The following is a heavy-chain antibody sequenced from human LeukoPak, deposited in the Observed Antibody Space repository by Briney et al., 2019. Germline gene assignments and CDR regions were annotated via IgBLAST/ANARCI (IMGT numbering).Heavy chain of an antibody. Sequence: SETLSLTCAVYGGSSSGYYWSWIRQPPGKGLEWIGEINHSGSTNYNPSLKSRVTISVETSKNQFSRKLSSVAAAAPAGYYCACEVGAATLDYWGRGTLVTVSS. CDR2: INHSGST. CDR3: ACEVGAATLDY. J-gene: IGHJ4*02. V-gene: IGHV4-34*01. D-gene: IGHD2-15*01. CDR1: GGSSSGYY.